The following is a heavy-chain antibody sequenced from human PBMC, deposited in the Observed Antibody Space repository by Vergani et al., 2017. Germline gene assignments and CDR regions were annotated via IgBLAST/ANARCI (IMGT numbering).Heavy chain of an antibody. CDR3: ARRLVVPAARDLTDAFDI. V-gene: IGHV4-61*02. D-gene: IGHD2-2*01. J-gene: IGHJ3*02. Sequence: QVQLQESGPGLVKPSQTLSLTCTVSGGSISSGSYYWSWIRQPAGKGLEWIGRIYTSGSNNYNHSLKSRVTMSVDTSKNQFSLKLSSVTAADTAVYYCARRLVVPAARDLTDAFDIWGQGTMVTVSS. CDR2: IYTSGSN. CDR1: GGSISSGSYY.